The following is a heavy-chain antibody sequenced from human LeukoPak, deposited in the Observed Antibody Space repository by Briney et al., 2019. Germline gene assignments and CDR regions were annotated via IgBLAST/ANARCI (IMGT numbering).Heavy chain of an antibody. D-gene: IGHD3-10*01. CDR1: GFTFSSYE. Sequence: GSLRLSCAASGFTFSSYEMNWVRQAPGKGLEWVSYISSSGSTIYYADSVKGRFTISRDNAKNSLYLQMNSLRAEDTAVYYCARDRYYGSGSYSYYWGQGTLVTVSS. CDR2: ISSSGSTI. J-gene: IGHJ4*02. V-gene: IGHV3-48*03. CDR3: ARDRYYGSGSYSYY.